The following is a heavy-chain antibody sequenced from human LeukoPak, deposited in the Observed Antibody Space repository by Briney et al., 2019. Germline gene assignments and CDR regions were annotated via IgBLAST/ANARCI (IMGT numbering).Heavy chain of an antibody. D-gene: IGHD6-19*01. CDR2: ISSSSNTI. J-gene: IGHJ4*02. CDR1: GFTFSTYH. V-gene: IGHV3-48*02. Sequence: GGSLRLSCAASGFTFSTYHMDWVRQAPGKGLEWISYISSSSNTIFYTDSVKGRFTVSRDNAKNSLFLQMNSLRDEDSAVYFCARDTSVAGSVDYWGQGTLVTVSS. CDR3: ARDTSVAGSVDY.